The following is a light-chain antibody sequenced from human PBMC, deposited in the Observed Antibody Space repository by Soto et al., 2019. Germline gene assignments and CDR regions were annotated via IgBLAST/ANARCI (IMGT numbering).Light chain of an antibody. CDR3: QQHLYSPPIT. CDR2: KAS. CDR1: QTIDSW. Sequence: DIEMTQSPSTLSASVGDRVTITCRASQTIDSWLAWYQQRPGKPPKLLIYKASTLASGVPSRCSGSGARTVFTLTSSILHAEYFVSYCQQHLYSPPITFGQGTRLEIK. V-gene: IGKV1-5*03. J-gene: IGKJ5*01.